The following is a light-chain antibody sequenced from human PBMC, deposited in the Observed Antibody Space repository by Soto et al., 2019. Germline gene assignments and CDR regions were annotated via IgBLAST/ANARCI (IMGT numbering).Light chain of an antibody. CDR2: DVT. CDR1: SSDVGGYNS. V-gene: IGLV2-11*01. CDR3: CSYAGSRVV. Sequence: QSVLTQPRSVSGSPGQSVTISCTGTSSDVGGYNSVSWYQHRPGKAPKLMIYDVTKRPSGVPDRFSGSKSGNTASLTISGLQAEDEADYYCCSYAGSRVVFGGGTKLTVL. J-gene: IGLJ2*01.